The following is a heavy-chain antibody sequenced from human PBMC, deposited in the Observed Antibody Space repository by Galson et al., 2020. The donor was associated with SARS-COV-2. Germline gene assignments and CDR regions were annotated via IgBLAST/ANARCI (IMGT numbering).Heavy chain of an antibody. CDR3: ARGLSGTYYYFDS. Sequence: PGGSLRLSCAASGFTFSSYGMHWVRQAPGKGLEWVALISYDGSNEYYADSVRGRFTISRDNSKSKDTLYLQMNSLRSEDTAVYYCARGLSGTYYYFDSWGQGTLVTVSS. CDR2: ISYDGSNE. CDR1: GFTFSSYG. V-gene: IGHV3-30*03. D-gene: IGHD1-26*01. J-gene: IGHJ4*02.